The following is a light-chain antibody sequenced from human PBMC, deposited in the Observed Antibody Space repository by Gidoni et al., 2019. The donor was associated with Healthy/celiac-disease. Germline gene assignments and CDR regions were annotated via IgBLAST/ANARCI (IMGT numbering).Light chain of an antibody. Sequence: EIVMTQSPATLSVSPGERATLSCRASQRVSSNVAWYQQKPGQAPRLLIYGASTRATGIPARFSGSGSGTEFTLTISSLQSEDFAVYYCQQYNNWLRTFGQGTKVEIK. CDR1: QRVSSN. CDR2: GAS. J-gene: IGKJ1*01. V-gene: IGKV3-15*01. CDR3: QQYNNWLRT.